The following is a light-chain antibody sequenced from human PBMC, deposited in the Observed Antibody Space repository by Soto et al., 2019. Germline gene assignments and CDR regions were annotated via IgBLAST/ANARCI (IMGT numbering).Light chain of an antibody. J-gene: IGKJ1*01. CDR2: DTS. CDR3: LRRSDLTPT. CDR1: QTVGSY. Sequence: EIVLTQSPATLSLSPGERATLSCRASQTVGSYLAWFRQTPGQAPRRLIYDTSIRATGIPARFSGSVSGADCTLTISGHEPYDLAVYYRLRRSDLTPTFGQGTKLAI. V-gene: IGKV3-11*01.